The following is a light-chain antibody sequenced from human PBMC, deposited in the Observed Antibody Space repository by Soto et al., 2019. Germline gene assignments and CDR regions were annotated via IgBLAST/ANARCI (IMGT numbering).Light chain of an antibody. CDR3: QQYSWSPYT. Sequence: EIVLTQSPGTLSLSPGERATLSSRASQTVSSSQLAWYQQKPGQAPRLLIYGASSRATGIPDRFSGGGSATDFTLTISRLEPEDFAVYYCQQYSWSPYTFGQGTKLEIK. J-gene: IGKJ2*01. CDR1: QTVSSSQ. V-gene: IGKV3-20*01. CDR2: GAS.